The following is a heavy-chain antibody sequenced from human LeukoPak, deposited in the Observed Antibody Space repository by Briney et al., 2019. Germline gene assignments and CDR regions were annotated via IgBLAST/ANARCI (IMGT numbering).Heavy chain of an antibody. CDR3: AAWGLNNY. D-gene: IGHD7-27*01. Sequence: GGSLSLSCSASGFAFSDYWMNWVRQAPGKGPEWVANINLGGSAKLYVDSVRGRCTISRDNAKNSLYLQLNSLRVEDTAVYYCAAWGLNNYWGQGTLITVSS. CDR1: GFAFSDYW. CDR2: INLGGSAK. V-gene: IGHV3-7*01. J-gene: IGHJ4*02.